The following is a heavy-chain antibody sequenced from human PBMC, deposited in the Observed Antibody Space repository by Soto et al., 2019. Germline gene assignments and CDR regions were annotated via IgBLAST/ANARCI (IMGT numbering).Heavy chain of an antibody. D-gene: IGHD7-27*01. J-gene: IGHJ4*02. CDR3: AKYAGFSPGVRFNFDY. CDR2: ISGTDGAT. V-gene: IGHV3-23*01. Sequence: GESLKISCAASGFTFSSYAMSWVRQTSGKGLQWVSTISGTDGATYYAASVKGRFTISRDNSQNILYLQMNNLRAEDTAIYYCAKYAGFSPGVRFNFDYWGQGTLVTAPQ. CDR1: GFTFSSYA.